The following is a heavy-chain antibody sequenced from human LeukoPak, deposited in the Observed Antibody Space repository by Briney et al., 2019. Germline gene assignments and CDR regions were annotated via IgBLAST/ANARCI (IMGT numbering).Heavy chain of an antibody. Sequence: KPSETLSLTCTVSGYSISSGYYWGWIRQPPGKGLEWIGSIYHSGSTYYNPSLKGRVTISVDTSKNQFSLKLSSVTAADTAVYYCASYIAAATGYWGQGTLVTVSS. CDR1: GYSISSGYY. CDR3: ASYIAAATGY. J-gene: IGHJ4*02. V-gene: IGHV4-38-2*02. D-gene: IGHD6-13*01. CDR2: IYHSGST.